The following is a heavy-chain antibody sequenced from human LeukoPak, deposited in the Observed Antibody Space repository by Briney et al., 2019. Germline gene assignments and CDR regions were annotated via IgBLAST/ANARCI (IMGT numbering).Heavy chain of an antibody. Sequence: PSETLSLTCTVSGGSISSCYWSWIRQPPGKGLEWIGYIYYSGSTNYNPSLKSRVTISVDTSKNQFSLKLSSVTAADTAVYYCARLYYDFWSGYYAGGGYYFDYWGQGTLVTVSS. D-gene: IGHD3-3*01. V-gene: IGHV4-59*01. J-gene: IGHJ4*02. CDR2: IYYSGST. CDR3: ARLYYDFWSGYYAGGGYYFDY. CDR1: GGSISSCY.